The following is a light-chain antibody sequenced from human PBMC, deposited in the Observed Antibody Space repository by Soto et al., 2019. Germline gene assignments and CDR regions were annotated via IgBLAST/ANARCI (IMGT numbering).Light chain of an antibody. CDR3: QSYDSDMSAYV. Sequence: QAVVTQPPSVSGAPGQRVTISCTGSSSNIGAGYDVHWYQQLPGTAPKLLIYGNSNRPSGVPDRFSGSKSGTSASLAITGLQAEDEADYYCQSYDSDMSAYVFGTGTKLTVL. CDR1: SSNIGAGYD. V-gene: IGLV1-40*01. J-gene: IGLJ1*01. CDR2: GNS.